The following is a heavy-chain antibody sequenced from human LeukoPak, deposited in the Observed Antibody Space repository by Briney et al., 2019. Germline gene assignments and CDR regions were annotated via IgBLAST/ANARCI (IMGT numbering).Heavy chain of an antibody. CDR1: RFTFSSYS. J-gene: IGHJ5*02. CDR2: ISSSSSYI. D-gene: IGHD5-12*01. Sequence: GGSLGLSCAASRFTFSSYSMNWVRQAPGKGLEWVSSISSSSSYIYYADSVKGRFTISRDNAKNSLYLQMNSLRAEDTAVYYCAGMATILDGWFDPWGQGTLVTVSS. V-gene: IGHV3-21*04. CDR3: AGMATILDGWFDP.